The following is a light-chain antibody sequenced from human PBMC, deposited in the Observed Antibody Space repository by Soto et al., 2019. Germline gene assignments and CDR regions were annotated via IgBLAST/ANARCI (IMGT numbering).Light chain of an antibody. V-gene: IGLV2-14*02. CDR3: SSYTVSVAPYV. Sequence: QSALAQPASVSGSPGQSITISCTGTSSDVGSYNLVSWYQQHPGKAPKLMIYEGSKRPSGVSNRFSGSKSGNTASLTISGLQAEDEADYYCSSYTVSVAPYVFGTGTKLTVL. CDR1: SSDVGSYNL. CDR2: EGS. J-gene: IGLJ1*01.